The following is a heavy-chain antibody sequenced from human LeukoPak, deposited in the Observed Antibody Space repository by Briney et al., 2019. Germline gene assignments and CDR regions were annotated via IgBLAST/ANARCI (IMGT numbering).Heavy chain of an antibody. CDR2: IFPGDSDT. Sequence: GESLKISCKGSGYTFTHYWIAWVRQMPGKGLEWMGMIFPGDSDTRYSPSFQGQVTISADKSISTAYLQWSSLKASDTAMYYCARLRGELAHFDYWGQGTLVTVSS. J-gene: IGHJ4*02. V-gene: IGHV5-51*01. CDR1: GYTFTHYW. D-gene: IGHD1-26*01. CDR3: ARLRGELAHFDY.